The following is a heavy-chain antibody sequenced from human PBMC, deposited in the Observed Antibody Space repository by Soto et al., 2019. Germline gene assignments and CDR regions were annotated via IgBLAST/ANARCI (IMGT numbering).Heavy chain of an antibody. D-gene: IGHD1-7*01. J-gene: IGHJ4*02. V-gene: IGHV3-33*01. CDR2: IWYDGSNK. CDR3: ARDLNWNYDHFDY. CDR1: GFTFSSYG. Sequence: QVQLVESGGGVVQPGRSLRLSCAASGFTFSSYGMHWVRQAPGKGLEWVAVIWYDGSNKYYADSVKGRFTISRDNSKNTLYLQMNSLRAEDTAVYYCARDLNWNYDHFDYWGQGTLVTVSS.